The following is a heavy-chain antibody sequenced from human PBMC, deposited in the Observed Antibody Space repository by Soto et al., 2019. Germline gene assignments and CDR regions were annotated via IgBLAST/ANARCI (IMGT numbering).Heavy chain of an antibody. CDR3: AREGAFDI. CDR2: IYPGDSDT. J-gene: IGHJ3*02. V-gene: IGHV5-51*01. Sequence: EVQLVQSGXXVKKPGESLKISCKGSGYSFSTYWIHWVRQMPGKGLEWMGIIYPGDSDTRYNPSFQGRVTLSVDKSIDTAYLQLSSLKASDTAMYYCAREGAFDIWGQGSMVTVSS. CDR1: GYSFSTYW.